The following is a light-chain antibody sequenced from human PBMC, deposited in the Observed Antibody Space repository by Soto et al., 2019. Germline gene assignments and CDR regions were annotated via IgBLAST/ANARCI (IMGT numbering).Light chain of an antibody. CDR3: QSYDSSLSGPV. Sequence: QPVLTQPPSVSGAPGQRVTISCTGSSSNIGAGYDVHWYQQVPGTAPNLLIYGNSNRPSGVPDRVSSSRSGTSASLAITGLQAEDEAVYYCQSYDSSLSGPVFGGGTKLTVL. V-gene: IGLV1-40*01. CDR1: SSNIGAGYD. CDR2: GNS. J-gene: IGLJ2*01.